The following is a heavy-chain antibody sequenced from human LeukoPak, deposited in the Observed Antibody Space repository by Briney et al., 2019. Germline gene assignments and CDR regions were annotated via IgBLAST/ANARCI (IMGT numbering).Heavy chain of an antibody. CDR1: GFTFSSYS. CDR3: ASPVSVLLWFGENYGMDV. CDR2: ISSSSSYI. D-gene: IGHD3-10*01. Sequence: GGSLRLSCAASGFTFSSYSMNWVRQAPGKGLEWVSSISSSSSYIYYPDSVKGRFTISRDHDKNSLYLQMNSLRAEDTAVYYCASPVSVLLWFGENYGMDVWGQGTTVTVSS. J-gene: IGHJ6*02. V-gene: IGHV3-21*01.